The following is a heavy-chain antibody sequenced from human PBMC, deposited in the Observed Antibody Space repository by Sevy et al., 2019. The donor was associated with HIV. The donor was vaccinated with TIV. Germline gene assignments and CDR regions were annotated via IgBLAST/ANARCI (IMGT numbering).Heavy chain of an antibody. CDR3: AREGGYTDQGMDV. Sequence: GGSLRLPCAASGFTFSNYDMNWVRQAPRKGVEWVSYISSDGARIYYADSVKGRFTISRDNAKNSLSVQMIRLRAEDTAVYYCAREGGYTDQGMDVWGQGTTVTVSS. J-gene: IGHJ6*02. V-gene: IGHV3-48*03. CDR1: GFTFSNYD. D-gene: IGHD5-12*01. CDR2: ISSDGARI.